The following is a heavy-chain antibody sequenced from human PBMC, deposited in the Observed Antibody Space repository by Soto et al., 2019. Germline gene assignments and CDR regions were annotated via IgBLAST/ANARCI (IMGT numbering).Heavy chain of an antibody. V-gene: IGHV1-2*02. Sequence: ASVKVSCKASGYTFSKYYMHWVRQAPGQGLEWMGWINPNSGGTNIAQKFQGRVTMTRDTSISTAYMDLSRLISDDTAVYYCAKNLLVTMPDGFDVWRQRTMVTVPS. D-gene: IGHD3-10*01. J-gene: IGHJ3*01. CDR2: INPNSGGT. CDR3: AKNLLVTMPDGFDV. CDR1: GYTFSKYY.